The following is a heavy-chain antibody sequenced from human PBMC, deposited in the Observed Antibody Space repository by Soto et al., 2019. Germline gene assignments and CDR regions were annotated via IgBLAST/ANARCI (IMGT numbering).Heavy chain of an antibody. Sequence: GGSLRLSCAASGFTFSSYAMTWVRQAPGKGLEWVSGISGSGVSTYYADSVKGRFTISRDNSKNTLYLQMNSLRAEDTAVYYCAKGTLLWWSTYFDYWGQGTLVTVSS. V-gene: IGHV3-23*01. CDR1: GFTFSSYA. D-gene: IGHD2-21*01. CDR2: ISGSGVST. J-gene: IGHJ4*02. CDR3: AKGTLLWWSTYFDY.